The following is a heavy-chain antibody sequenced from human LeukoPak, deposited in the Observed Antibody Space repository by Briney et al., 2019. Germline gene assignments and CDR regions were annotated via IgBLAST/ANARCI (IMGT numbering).Heavy chain of an antibody. D-gene: IGHD1-14*01. V-gene: IGHV3-64D*06. J-gene: IGHJ1*01. CDR1: GFTFSSYA. CDR2: ISRSGDSI. CDR3: VKGTYTAAD. Sequence: GGSLRLSCSASGFTFSSYAMHWVRQAPGKGLEYVSAISRSGDSIYYADSVKGRISISRDNSKNTLYLQMSSPRAEDPAVDYSVKGTYTAADWGQGTLVTVSS.